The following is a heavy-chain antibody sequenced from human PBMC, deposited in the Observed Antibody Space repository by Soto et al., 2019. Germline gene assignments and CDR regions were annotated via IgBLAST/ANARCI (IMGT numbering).Heavy chain of an antibody. CDR3: SRRLKLGADYYGMDV. CDR2: TFYRSKWYY. CDR1: GDSVSSTSAA. V-gene: IGHV6-1*01. Sequence: SQTLSLTCAISGDSVSSTSAAWNWIRQSPSRGLEWLGRTFYRSKWYYDYAVSVKSRITINPDTSKNQLSLQLNSVTPEDTAVYYCSRRLKLGADYYGMDVWGQGTTVTVSS. D-gene: IGHD1-26*01. J-gene: IGHJ6*02.